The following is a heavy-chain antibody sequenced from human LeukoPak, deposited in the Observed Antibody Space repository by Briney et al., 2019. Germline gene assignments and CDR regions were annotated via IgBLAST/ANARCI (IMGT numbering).Heavy chain of an antibody. J-gene: IGHJ4*02. V-gene: IGHV1-2*06. D-gene: IGHD1-26*01. CDR3: AKIGSSHDFDY. Sequence: APGKGPCKAFGYTFTLHFLNWVGQAPGKRVEWMGRINPNSGATDYAQKFQGRVTMTRDTSISTAYMELSSLKSDDTAVYYCAKIGSSHDFDYWGQGTLITVSS. CDR1: GYTFTLHF. CDR2: INPNSGAT.